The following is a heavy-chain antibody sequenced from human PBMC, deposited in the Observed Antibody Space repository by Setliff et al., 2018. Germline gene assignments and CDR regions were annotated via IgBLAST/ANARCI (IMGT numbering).Heavy chain of an antibody. V-gene: IGHV1-8*01. CDR2: TIPMFGTT. D-gene: IGHD6-6*01. CDR3: AREGVDSRSSTDYRYYMDV. CDR1: GSTFSSHG. Sequence: ASVKVSCKASGSTFSSHGISWVRQAPGQGLEWMGGTIPMFGTTEYAQKFQGRVTMTRNTSISTAYMELSSLRSEDTAVYYCAREGVDSRSSTDYRYYMDVWGKGTTVTVSS. J-gene: IGHJ6*03.